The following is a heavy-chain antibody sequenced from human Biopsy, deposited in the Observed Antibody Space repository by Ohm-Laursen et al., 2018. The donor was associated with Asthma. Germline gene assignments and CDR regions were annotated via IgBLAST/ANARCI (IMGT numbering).Heavy chain of an antibody. D-gene: IGHD5-12*01. Sequence: SVKVSCKASGDSFSNYAISWVRQAPGQGLAWMGGLIPVLGTPDHAQMFEGRVTITADESTSTAYMELSSLSSEDTAVYYCARGYSGSDRIVYYHSGLEVWGQGTTVTVSS. CDR3: ARGYSGSDRIVYYHSGLEV. V-gene: IGHV1-69*13. CDR1: GDSFSNYA. J-gene: IGHJ6*02. CDR2: LIPVLGTP.